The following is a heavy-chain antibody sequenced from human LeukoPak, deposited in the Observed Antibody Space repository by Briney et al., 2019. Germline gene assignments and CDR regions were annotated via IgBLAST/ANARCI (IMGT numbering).Heavy chain of an antibody. V-gene: IGHV4-39*07. D-gene: IGHD5-24*01. CDR1: GGTISHNSYY. CDR3: ARGRDAYSFDY. J-gene: IGHJ4*02. Sequence: SETLSLTCTVSGGTISHNSYYWAWIRQPPGKGLEWIGSIHYSGHTYYNPSLKSRVTISVDTSKNQFSLKLSSVTAADTAAYYCARGRDAYSFDYWGQGTLVTVSS. CDR2: IHYSGHT.